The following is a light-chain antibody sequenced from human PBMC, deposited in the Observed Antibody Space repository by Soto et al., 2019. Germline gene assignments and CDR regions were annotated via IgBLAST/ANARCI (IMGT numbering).Light chain of an antibody. Sequence: QSVLTQPASVSGSPGQSITISCTGTSSDVGGYNYVSWYQQHPGKAPKLMIYDVSNRPSGVSNRFSGSKSGNTASLTISGLQAEDEADYYRSSYTSSSTYNYVFGTGTKVTVL. CDR3: SSYTSSSTYNYV. V-gene: IGLV2-14*01. CDR2: DVS. J-gene: IGLJ1*01. CDR1: SSDVGGYNY.